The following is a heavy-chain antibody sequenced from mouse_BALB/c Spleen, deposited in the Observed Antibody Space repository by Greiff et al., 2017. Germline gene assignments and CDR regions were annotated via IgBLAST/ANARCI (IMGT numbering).Heavy chain of an antibody. CDR3: ARGRDYGAWFAY. J-gene: IGHJ3*01. Sequence: EVQLQQSGAELVKPGASVKLSCTASGFNIKDTYMHWVKQRPEQGLEWIGRIDPANGNTKYDPKFQGKATITADTSSNTAYLQLSSLTSEDTAVYYWARGRDYGAWFAYWGQGTLVTVAA. CDR1: GFNIKDTY. D-gene: IGHD2-4*01. CDR2: IDPANGNT. V-gene: IGHV14-3*02.